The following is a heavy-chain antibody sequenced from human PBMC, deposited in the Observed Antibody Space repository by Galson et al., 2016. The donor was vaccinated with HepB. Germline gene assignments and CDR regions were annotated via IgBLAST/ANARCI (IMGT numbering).Heavy chain of an antibody. V-gene: IGHV4-59*01. J-gene: IGHJ4*02. Sequence: ETLSLTCTVSGGSMTSYYWSWIRQPPGKGLEWIGYIYYSGSTNYNPSLKTRVTISLDTSKNHFSLKLRSVTAADTAVYYCARLVRSAWYTTFDYWGQGALVTVSS. CDR3: ARLVRSAWYTTFDY. CDR1: GGSMTSYY. D-gene: IGHD6-19*01. CDR2: IYYSGST.